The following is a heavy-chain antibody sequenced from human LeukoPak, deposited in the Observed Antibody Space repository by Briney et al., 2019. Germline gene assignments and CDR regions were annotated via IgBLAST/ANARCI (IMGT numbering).Heavy chain of an antibody. CDR2: IIPIFGTA. Sequence: SVKVSCKASGGTFSSYAISWVRQAPGQGLEWMGGIIPIFGTANYTQKFQGRVTITADESTSTAYMELSSLRSEDTAVYYCARDSTVTTPYDAFDIWGQGTMVTVSS. CDR3: ARDSTVTTPYDAFDI. D-gene: IGHD4-17*01. V-gene: IGHV1-69*13. J-gene: IGHJ3*02. CDR1: GGTFSSYA.